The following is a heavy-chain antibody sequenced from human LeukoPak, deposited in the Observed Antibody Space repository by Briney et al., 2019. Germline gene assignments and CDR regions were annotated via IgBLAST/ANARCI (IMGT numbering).Heavy chain of an antibody. Sequence: PGGSLRLSCAASGFTFSTYDRHWVRQVTGKGLEWVSASGTAGDTYYPGSVKGRFTISRENAKNSLYLHINSLRAGDTAVYYCARGPFGSGSPYYFDHWGQGTLVTVSS. CDR2: SGTAGDT. CDR1: GFTFSTYD. CDR3: ARGPFGSGSPYYFDH. J-gene: IGHJ4*02. D-gene: IGHD3-10*01. V-gene: IGHV3-13*01.